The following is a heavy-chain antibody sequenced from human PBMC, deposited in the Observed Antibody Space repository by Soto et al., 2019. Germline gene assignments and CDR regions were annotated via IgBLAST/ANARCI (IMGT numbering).Heavy chain of an antibody. CDR2: IIPIFGTA. Sequence: SVKVSCKASGGTFSSYAISWVRQAPGQGLEWMGGIIPIFGTANYAQKFQGRVTITADESTSTAYMELSSLRSEDTAVYYCARLMYAYDHIYYGSGSPIQGHAFDIWGQGTMVTVSS. CDR1: GGTFSSYA. CDR3: ARLMYAYDHIYYGSGSPIQGHAFDI. J-gene: IGHJ3*02. V-gene: IGHV1-69*13. D-gene: IGHD3-10*01.